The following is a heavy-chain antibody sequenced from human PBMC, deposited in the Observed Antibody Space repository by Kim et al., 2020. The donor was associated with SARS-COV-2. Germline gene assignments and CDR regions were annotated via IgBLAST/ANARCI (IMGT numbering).Heavy chain of an antibody. Sequence: ASVKVSCKASGYTFTGYYMHWVRQAPGQGLEWMGRINPNSGGTNYAQKFQGRVTMTRDTSISTAYMELSRLRSDDTAVYYCARVKHRYGGYPGLQHWGQGTLVTVSS. CDR3: ARVKHRYGGYPGLQH. D-gene: IGHD5-12*01. J-gene: IGHJ1*01. CDR1: GYTFTGYY. V-gene: IGHV1-2*06. CDR2: INPNSGGT.